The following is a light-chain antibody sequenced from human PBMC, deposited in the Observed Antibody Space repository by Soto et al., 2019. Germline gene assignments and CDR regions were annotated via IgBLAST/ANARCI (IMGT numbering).Light chain of an antibody. J-gene: IGKJ1*01. CDR3: HHYET. CDR2: DAS. CDR1: QSVGNY. Sequence: EIVLTHSPDTLSFSPGERATLSCRASQSVGNYLAWYQQKPGQAPRLLIYDASSRATGIPDRFSGSGSGTEFTLTISRLEPEDFTVYYCHHYETFGQGTKVDIK. V-gene: IGKV3-20*01.